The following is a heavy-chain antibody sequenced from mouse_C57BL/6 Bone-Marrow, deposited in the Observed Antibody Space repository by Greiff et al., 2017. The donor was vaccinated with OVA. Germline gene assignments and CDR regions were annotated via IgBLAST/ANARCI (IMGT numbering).Heavy chain of an antibody. D-gene: IGHD1-1*01. CDR2: ISGGGGNT. Sequence: EVKLVESGGGLVKPGGSLKLSCAASGFTFSSYTMSWVRQTPEKRLEWVATISGGGGNTYYPDSVKGRFTISRDNAKNTLYLQMSSLRSEDTALYYCARRGTTVVDYAMDYWGQGTSVTVSS. V-gene: IGHV5-9*01. CDR1: GFTFSSYT. CDR3: ARRGTTVVDYAMDY. J-gene: IGHJ4*01.